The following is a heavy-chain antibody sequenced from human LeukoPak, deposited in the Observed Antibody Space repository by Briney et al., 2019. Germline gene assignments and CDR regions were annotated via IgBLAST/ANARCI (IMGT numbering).Heavy chain of an antibody. J-gene: IGHJ4*02. Sequence: SETLSLTCTVSGGSISSYYWSWIRQPPGKGLEWIGYIYYSGSTNYNPSLKSRVTISVDTSKNQFSLKLSSVTAADTAVYYCARTVAGTSSFDYWGQGTLATVSS. CDR1: GGSISSYY. CDR3: ARTVAGTSSFDY. CDR2: IYYSGST. V-gene: IGHV4-59*08. D-gene: IGHD6-19*01.